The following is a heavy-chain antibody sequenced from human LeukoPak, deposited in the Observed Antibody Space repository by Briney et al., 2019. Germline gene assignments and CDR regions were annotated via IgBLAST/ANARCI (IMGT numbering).Heavy chain of an antibody. Sequence: GGSLRLSCVASGFIFSSYGMSWVRQAPGKGLEWVSAISGSGDSTFYADSVKGRFTICRDNSKNTLYLQMSSLRAEDRAVYYCAKYYYDGTGSNLFDYWGQGTLVTVSS. J-gene: IGHJ4*02. V-gene: IGHV3-23*01. CDR3: AKYYYDGTGSNLFDY. CDR2: ISGSGDST. D-gene: IGHD3-22*01. CDR1: GFIFSSYG.